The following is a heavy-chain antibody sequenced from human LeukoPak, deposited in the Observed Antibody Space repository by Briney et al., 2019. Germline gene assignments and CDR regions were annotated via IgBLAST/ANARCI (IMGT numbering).Heavy chain of an antibody. CDR2: IYYSGST. CDR1: GGSISSSSYY. J-gene: IGHJ4*02. D-gene: IGHD5-24*01. Sequence: SETLSLTCTVSGGSISSSSYYWGWIRQPPGKGLEWIGSIYYSGSTNYNPSLRSRVTISVDTSKNQLSLKLSSVTAADTAVYYCARIVPYNYGYVDYWGQGTLVTVSS. CDR3: ARIVPYNYGYVDY. V-gene: IGHV4-39*07.